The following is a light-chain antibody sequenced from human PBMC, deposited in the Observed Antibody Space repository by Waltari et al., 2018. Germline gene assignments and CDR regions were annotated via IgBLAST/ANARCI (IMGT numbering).Light chain of an antibody. CDR3: SSYTSSSTLWV. CDR2: HVS. CDR1: SSDVGGYNY. J-gene: IGLJ3*02. V-gene: IGLV2-14*03. Sequence: QSALTQPASVSGSPGPSIPISCTGPSSDVGGYNYVPWYQQHPGKAPKLMIYHVSNRPSGVSNRFSGSKSGNTASLTISGLQAEDEADYYCSSYTSSSTLWVFGGGTKLTVL.